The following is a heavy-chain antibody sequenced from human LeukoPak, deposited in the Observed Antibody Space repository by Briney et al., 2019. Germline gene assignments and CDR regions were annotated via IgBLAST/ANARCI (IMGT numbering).Heavy chain of an antibody. V-gene: IGHV3-23*01. CDR3: AGSSSWYYFEY. CDR1: GFTFSSYA. D-gene: IGHD6-13*01. CDR2: NGGSGGST. Sequence: GGSLRLSCAASGFTFSSYAMTWVRQAPGKGLEWVSDNGGSGGSTTYADSVKGRFTISRDDSKNTLYLQMNSLRAEDTAVYYCAGSSSWYYFEYWGQGTLVTVSS. J-gene: IGHJ4*02.